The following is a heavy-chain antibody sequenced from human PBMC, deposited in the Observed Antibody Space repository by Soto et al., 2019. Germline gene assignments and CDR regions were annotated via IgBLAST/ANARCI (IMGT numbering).Heavy chain of an antibody. J-gene: IGHJ6*02. CDR2: IYHSGST. V-gene: IGHV4-4*02. Sequence: PSETLSLTCAVSGGSISSSNWWSWVRQPPGKGLEWIGEIYHSGSTNYNPSLMSRVTISVDTSKNEFSLKLSSVTAADTAVYYCASVHISSWCRLTAAYYYYYGMDVWGQGTTVTVSS. CDR3: ASVHISSWCRLTAAYYYYYGMDV. CDR1: GGSISSSNW. D-gene: IGHD6-13*01.